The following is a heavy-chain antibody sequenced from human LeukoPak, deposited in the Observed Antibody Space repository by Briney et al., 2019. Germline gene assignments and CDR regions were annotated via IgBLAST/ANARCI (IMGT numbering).Heavy chain of an antibody. CDR3: ARPEGITMVRGVIY. Sequence: PGGPLRLSCVASRFTFSSFAMSWVRQAPGKGLEWVSTISGSGDRTYYADSVKGRFTISRDNSKNTLYLQMNSLRAEDTALYYCARPEGITMVRGVIYWGQGTLVTVSS. J-gene: IGHJ4*02. V-gene: IGHV3-23*01. CDR2: ISGSGDRT. D-gene: IGHD3-10*01. CDR1: RFTFSSFA.